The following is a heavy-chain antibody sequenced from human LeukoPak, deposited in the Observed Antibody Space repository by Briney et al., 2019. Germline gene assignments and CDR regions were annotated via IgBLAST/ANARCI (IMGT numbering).Heavy chain of an antibody. Sequence: SVKVSCKASGGTFSSYAISWVRQAPGQGLEWMGGIIPIFGIANYAQKLQGRVTITADESTSTAYMELRSLRSEDTAVYYCARDGSYGDYVFEEFYFDYWGQGTLVTVSS. CDR3: ARDGSYGDYVFEEFYFDY. J-gene: IGHJ4*02. V-gene: IGHV1-69*13. CDR2: IIPIFGIA. D-gene: IGHD4-17*01. CDR1: GGTFSSYA.